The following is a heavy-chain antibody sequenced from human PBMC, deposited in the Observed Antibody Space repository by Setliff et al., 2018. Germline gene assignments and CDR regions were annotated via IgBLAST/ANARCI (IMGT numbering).Heavy chain of an antibody. V-gene: IGHV4-34*01. J-gene: IGHJ6*03. CDR3: ARVVRFLEWLRYYYYYMDV. CDR1: GGSISDYY. CDR2: INHSGST. Sequence: PSETLSLTCGGYGGSISDYYWSWIRQPPGKGLEWIGEINHSGSTYYNPSLKSRVTISVDTSKNQFSLKLSSVTAADTAVYYCARVVRFLEWLRYYYYYMDVWGKGTTVTVSS. D-gene: IGHD3-3*01.